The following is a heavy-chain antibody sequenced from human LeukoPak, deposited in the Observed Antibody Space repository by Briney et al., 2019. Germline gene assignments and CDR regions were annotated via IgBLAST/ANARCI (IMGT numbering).Heavy chain of an antibody. Sequence: GGSLRLSCAASGFTFSSYAMSWVRQAPGKGLEWVSAISGSGGSTYYADSVRGRFTNSRDNSKNTLYLQMNSLRAEDTAVYYCAKVARALLDLYWGRGTLVTVSS. D-gene: IGHD2-15*01. CDR3: AKVARALLDLY. J-gene: IGHJ4*02. CDR1: GFTFSSYA. V-gene: IGHV3-23*01. CDR2: ISGSGGST.